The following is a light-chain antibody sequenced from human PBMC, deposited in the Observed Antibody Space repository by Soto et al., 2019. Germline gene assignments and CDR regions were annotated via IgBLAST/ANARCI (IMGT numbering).Light chain of an antibody. J-gene: IGKJ2*01. CDR2: DAS. CDR1: QDISNY. V-gene: IGKV1-33*01. Sequence: DIQMTQSPSYLSASVGDRVTITCQSSQDISNYVNWYQQKPGKSPKLLIYDASNFETGVPSRFSGSGSGKDFTFTISSLQPEDIATYYCQQYDNLPYTFGHGTKLEIK. CDR3: QQYDNLPYT.